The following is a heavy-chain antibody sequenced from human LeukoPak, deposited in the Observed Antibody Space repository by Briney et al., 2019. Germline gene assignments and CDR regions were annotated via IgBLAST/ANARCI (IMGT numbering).Heavy chain of an antibody. CDR1: GFTFSSYG. J-gene: IGHJ4*02. CDR2: IRYDGSHK. Sequence: GGSLRLSCAASGFTFSSYGMHWVRQAPGKGLEWVAFIRYDGSHKYYADSVKGRFTISRDNSKNTLYLQMNSLRAEDTAVYYCAKVYSSGYFDCWGQGTLVTVSS. V-gene: IGHV3-30*02. D-gene: IGHD6-19*01. CDR3: AKVYSSGYFDC.